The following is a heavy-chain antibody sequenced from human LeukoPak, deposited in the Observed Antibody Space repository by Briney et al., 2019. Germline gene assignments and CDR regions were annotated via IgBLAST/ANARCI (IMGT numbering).Heavy chain of an antibody. D-gene: IGHD1-26*01. CDR3: AREGGVGPTAPPDYYSYQMDV. CDR2: ISPYTTKT. V-gene: IGHV1-18*01. J-gene: IGHJ6*03. CDR1: GYTFISYG. Sequence: ASVKVSCKASGYTFISYGITWVRQAPGQGLEWMGWISPYTTKTNYAQSLQGRVTMTTDTSTSTAYMELRSLRSADTAVYYCAREGGVGPTAPPDYYSYQMDVWGKGTTVTVSS.